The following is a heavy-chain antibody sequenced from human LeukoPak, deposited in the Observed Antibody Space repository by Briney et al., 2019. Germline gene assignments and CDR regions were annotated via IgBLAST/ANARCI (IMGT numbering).Heavy chain of an antibody. V-gene: IGHV3-23*01. CDR1: GFTFSSYT. J-gene: IGHJ5*02. CDR2: IGGRGGST. Sequence: GGSLRLSCVGSGFTFSSYTMTWVRQAPGKGLEWVSAIGGRGGSTYYAGSVKGRFTITRDNSKNTLYMQMDSLRAEDTAVYYCAKEGGAWGQGTLVTVSS. CDR3: AKEGGA. D-gene: IGHD3-16*01.